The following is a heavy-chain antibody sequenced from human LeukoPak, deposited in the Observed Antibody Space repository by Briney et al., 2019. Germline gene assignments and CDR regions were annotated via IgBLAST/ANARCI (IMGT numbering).Heavy chain of an antibody. D-gene: IGHD3-3*01. Sequence: SVKVSCKASGGTFSSYTISWVRQAPGPVLEWMGRIIPILGITNYAQKFKGRVTITADKSTSTAYMELSSLRSEDTAVYYCARSGLRAFDIWGQGTMVTVSS. J-gene: IGHJ3*02. CDR2: IIPILGIT. CDR3: ARSGLRAFDI. V-gene: IGHV1-69*02. CDR1: GGTFSSYT.